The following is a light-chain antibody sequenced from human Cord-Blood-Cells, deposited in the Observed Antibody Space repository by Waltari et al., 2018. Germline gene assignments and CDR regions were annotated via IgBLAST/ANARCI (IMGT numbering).Light chain of an antibody. J-gene: IGLJ2*01. CDR2: DVS. CDR1: SSDVGCYNY. V-gene: IGLV2-11*01. CDR3: CSYAGSYTL. Sequence: SALTQPRSVSGSPGQSVTISCTGTSSDVGCYNYVSWYQQHPGKAPKLMSYDVSKRPSGVPDRFSGSKSGNAASLTIPGLQAEDETDYYCCSYAGSYTLFGGGTKLTVL.